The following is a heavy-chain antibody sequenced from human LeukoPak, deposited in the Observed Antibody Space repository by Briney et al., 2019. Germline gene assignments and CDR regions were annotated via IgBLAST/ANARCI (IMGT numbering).Heavy chain of an antibody. CDR2: IYYSGST. CDR3: ARDYYDSSGNYYFDY. J-gene: IGHJ4*02. Sequence: SETLSLTCTVSGGSISSYYWSWIRQPPGKGLEWIGYIYYSGSTNYNPSLKSRVTISVDTSKNQFTLKLSSVTAADTAVYYCARDYYDSSGNYYFDYWGQETLVTVSS. CDR1: GGSISSYY. V-gene: IGHV4-59*01. D-gene: IGHD3-22*01.